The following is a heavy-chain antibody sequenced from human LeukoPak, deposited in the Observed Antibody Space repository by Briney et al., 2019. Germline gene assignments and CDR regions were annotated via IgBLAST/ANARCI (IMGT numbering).Heavy chain of an antibody. V-gene: IGHV3-23*01. CDR1: GYTFISHA. CDR2: ISDSGDST. D-gene: IGHD6-19*01. CDR3: AAARALAGPFDY. Sequence: GGSLRLSCKASGYTFISHAMSWVRQAPGQGLDRVSVISDSGDSTSYADSVKGRFTISRDSSKSTLYLQVDSLRAEDTAVYYCAAARALAGPFDYWGQGTLVTVSS. J-gene: IGHJ4*02.